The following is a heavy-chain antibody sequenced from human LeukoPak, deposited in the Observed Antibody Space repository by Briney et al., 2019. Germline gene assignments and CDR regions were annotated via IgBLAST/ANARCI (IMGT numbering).Heavy chain of an antibody. Sequence: NPSETLSLTCTVSGGSISSYYWSWIRQPPGKGLEWIGYIYYSGSTNYNPSLKSRVTISVDTSKSQFSLKLSSLTAADTAVYYCTRTHDYGDLDYWGQGTLVTVSS. CDR1: GGSISSYY. CDR3: TRTHDYGDLDY. D-gene: IGHD4-17*01. V-gene: IGHV4-59*08. CDR2: IYYSGST. J-gene: IGHJ4*02.